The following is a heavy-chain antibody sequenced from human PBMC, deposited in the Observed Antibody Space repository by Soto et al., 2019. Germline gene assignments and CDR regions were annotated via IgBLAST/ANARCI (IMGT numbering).Heavy chain of an antibody. J-gene: IGHJ4*02. CDR2: ISGSGGST. Sequence: GGSLRLSCAASGFTFSSYAMSWVRQAPGKGLEWVSAISGSGGSTYYADSVKGRFTISRDNSKNTLYLQMNSLRAEDTAVYYCAKDSGGGQLVLSINFDYWGQGTLVTVSS. CDR3: AKDSGGGQLVLSINFDY. D-gene: IGHD6-6*01. CDR1: GFTFSSYA. V-gene: IGHV3-23*01.